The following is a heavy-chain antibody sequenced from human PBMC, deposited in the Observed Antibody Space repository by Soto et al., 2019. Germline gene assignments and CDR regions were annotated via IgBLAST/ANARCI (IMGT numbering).Heavy chain of an antibody. D-gene: IGHD4-17*01. CDR3: ARAAYGDYGMLHWFDP. V-gene: IGHV4-31*03. CDR2: IYYSGGT. Sequence: QVQLQESGPGLVKPSQTLSLTCTVSGGSISSSGYYWSWIRQHPEKGLEWIGNIYYSGGTSYNPSHKSRLTISIDTSNNQFSLKLSSVTAAYTAIYYCARAAYGDYGMLHWFDPWGQGTLVTVSS. CDR1: GGSISSSGYY. J-gene: IGHJ5*02.